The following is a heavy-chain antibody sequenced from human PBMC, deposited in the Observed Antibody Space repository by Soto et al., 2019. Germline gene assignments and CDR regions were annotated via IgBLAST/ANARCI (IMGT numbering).Heavy chain of an antibody. J-gene: IGHJ4*02. Sequence: QVQLVESGGGVVQPGRSLRLSCAASGFTFSSYGMHWVRQAPGKGLEWVAVISYDGSNKYYADSVKGRFTISRDNSKNTLYLQMNSLRAEDTAVYYCAKEAIVVALDDWGQGTLVTVSS. D-gene: IGHD3-22*01. CDR3: AKEAIVVALDD. CDR2: ISYDGSNK. V-gene: IGHV3-30*18. CDR1: GFTFSSYG.